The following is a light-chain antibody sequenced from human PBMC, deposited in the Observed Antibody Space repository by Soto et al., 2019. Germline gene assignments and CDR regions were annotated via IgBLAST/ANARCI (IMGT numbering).Light chain of an antibody. CDR2: EVS. V-gene: IGLV2-14*01. J-gene: IGLJ1*01. CDR1: SSDVGGYNY. CDR3: SPYTSSSPYV. Sequence: QSALTQPASVSGSPGQSITISCTGTSSDVGGYNYVSWYQQHPGKAPKLMIYEVSNRPSGVSNRFSGSKSGNTASLTISGLQVEDEADYYCSPYTSSSPYVFGTGTKLTVL.